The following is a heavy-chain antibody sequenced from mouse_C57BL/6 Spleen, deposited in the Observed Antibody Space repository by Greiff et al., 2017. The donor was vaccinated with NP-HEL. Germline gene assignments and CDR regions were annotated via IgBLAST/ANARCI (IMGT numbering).Heavy chain of an antibody. CDR3: ARRSYYGSSYDWYFDV. V-gene: IGHV5-16*01. D-gene: IGHD1-1*01. J-gene: IGHJ1*03. Sequence: EVKLVESEGGLVQPGSSMKLSCTASGFTFSDYYMAWVRQVPEKGLEWVANINYDGSSTYYLDSLKSRFIISRDNAKNILYLQMSSLKSEDTATYYCARRSYYGSSYDWYFDVWGTGTTVTVSS. CDR2: INYDGSST. CDR1: GFTFSDYY.